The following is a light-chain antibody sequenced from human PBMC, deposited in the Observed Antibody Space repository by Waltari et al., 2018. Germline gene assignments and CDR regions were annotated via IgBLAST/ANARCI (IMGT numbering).Light chain of an antibody. CDR3: CSFAGSYTYV. J-gene: IGLJ1*01. V-gene: IGLV2-11*01. CDR1: SRDVGGYQY. CDR2: DVS. Sequence: QSALTQPRSVSGSPGQSVTISCTGTSRDVGGYQYVSRFQQHPGKVPKLLIYDVSERPSDVPDRFSGSKSANTASLTISGLQTEDEADYHCCSFAGSYTYVFGTGTRVTVL.